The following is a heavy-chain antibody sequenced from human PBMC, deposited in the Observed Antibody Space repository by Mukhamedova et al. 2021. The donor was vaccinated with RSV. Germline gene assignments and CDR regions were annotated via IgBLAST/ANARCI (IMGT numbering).Heavy chain of an antibody. Sequence: AEYMGGRFTISRDNAKHSLYLQLNSLRAEDTAVYYCARDLYGSGSGDVWGQGTTVTVSS. D-gene: IGHD3-10*01. V-gene: IGHV3-11*06. CDR3: ARDLYGSGSGDV. J-gene: IGHJ6*02.